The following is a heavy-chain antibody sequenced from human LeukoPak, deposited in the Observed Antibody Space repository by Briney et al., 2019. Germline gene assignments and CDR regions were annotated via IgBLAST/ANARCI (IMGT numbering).Heavy chain of an antibody. CDR2: IHYSGST. CDR3: ARDGSGTGWYYFDY. CDR1: GGSISTYY. D-gene: IGHD6-19*01. Sequence: SETLTLTCTVSGGSISTYYWTWIRQPPGKGLEWIGYIHYSGSTNSIPSLKSRVTISVDTSKNQFSLKLSSVTAADTAVYYCARDGSGTGWYYFDYWGQGTLVTVSS. J-gene: IGHJ4*02. V-gene: IGHV4-59*01.